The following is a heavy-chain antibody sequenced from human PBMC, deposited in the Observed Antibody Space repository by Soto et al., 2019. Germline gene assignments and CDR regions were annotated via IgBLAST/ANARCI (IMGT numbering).Heavy chain of an antibody. CDR3: ARGDFYDSSGPFSDAFDI. J-gene: IGHJ3*02. CDR2: IYSGGST. CDR1: GFTVSSNY. D-gene: IGHD3-22*01. Sequence: GGSLRLSCAASGFTVSSNYMSWVRQAPGKGLEWVSVIYSGGSTYYADSVKGRFTISRDNSKNTLYLQMNSLRAEDTAVYYCARGDFYDSSGPFSDAFDIWGQGTMVTVSS. V-gene: IGHV3-66*01.